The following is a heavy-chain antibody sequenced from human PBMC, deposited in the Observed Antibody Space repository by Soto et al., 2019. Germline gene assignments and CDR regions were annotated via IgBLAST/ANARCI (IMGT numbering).Heavy chain of an antibody. V-gene: IGHV1-69*13. J-gene: IGHJ4*02. CDR2: IIPLLGTT. Sequence: SVKVSCKASGNTFSSYSFTWVRQAPGKGFELLGGIIPLLGTTDYAQKFQSRVNITADESTTTVYMDLSGLTSEDTAMYYCARGYQPMLPFDFWGQGALVTVSS. CDR3: ARGYQPMLPFDF. CDR1: GNTFSSYS. D-gene: IGHD2-2*01.